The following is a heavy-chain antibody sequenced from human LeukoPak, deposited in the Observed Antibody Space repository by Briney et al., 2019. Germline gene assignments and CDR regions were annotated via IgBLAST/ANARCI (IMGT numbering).Heavy chain of an antibody. V-gene: IGHV3-11*05. D-gene: IGHD3-22*01. Sequence: GGSLRLSCAASGFTFSDYYMSWIRRAPGKGLEWVSYISSSSGYTNYADSVKGRFTISRDNAKNSLYLQMNSLRAEDTAVYYCARVDDDSSGSHPDYWGQGTLVTVSS. CDR2: ISSSSGYT. CDR1: GFTFSDYY. J-gene: IGHJ4*02. CDR3: ARVDDDSSGSHPDY.